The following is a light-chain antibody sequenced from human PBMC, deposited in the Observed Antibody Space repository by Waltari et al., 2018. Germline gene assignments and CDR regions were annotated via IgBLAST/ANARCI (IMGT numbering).Light chain of an antibody. Sequence: EIVLTQSPATLSLSPGERATLSCRASQSVSSSLAWYQQKPGQAPRLLIYGASRRATGIPDRFSGSGSGTDFTLTISSLEPEDFAVYYCQQYSNWYSFGQGTQVEIQ. CDR3: QQYSNWYS. J-gene: IGKJ2*03. CDR2: GAS. V-gene: IGKV3-15*01. CDR1: QSVSSS.